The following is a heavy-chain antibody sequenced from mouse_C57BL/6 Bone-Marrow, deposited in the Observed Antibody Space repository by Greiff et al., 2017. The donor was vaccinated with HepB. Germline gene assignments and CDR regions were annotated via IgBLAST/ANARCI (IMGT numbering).Heavy chain of an antibody. CDR2: IDPEDGDT. CDR1: GFNIKDYY. CDR3: TTDYSNAWFAY. J-gene: IGHJ3*01. D-gene: IGHD2-5*01. Sequence: VQLQQSGAELVRPGASVKLSCTASGFNIKDYYMHWVKQRPEQGLEWIGRIDPEDGDTEYAPKFQGKATMTEDTSSNTAYLQLSSLTSEDTAVYYCTTDYSNAWFAYWGQGTLVTVSA. V-gene: IGHV14-1*01.